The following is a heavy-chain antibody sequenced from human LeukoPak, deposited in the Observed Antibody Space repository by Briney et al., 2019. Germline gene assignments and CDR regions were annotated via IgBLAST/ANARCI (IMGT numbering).Heavy chain of an antibody. V-gene: IGHV1-18*01. CDR1: GYTFTSYG. CDR3: ARDAGSMVVVSHFDY. J-gene: IGHJ4*02. CDR2: ISAYNGNT. D-gene: IGHD3-22*01. Sequence: ASVKVSCKASGYTFTSYGISWVRQAPGQGPEWMGWISAYNGNTNYAQKLQGRVTMTTDTSTSTAYMELRSLRSDDTAVYYCARDAGSMVVVSHFDYWGQGTLVTVSS.